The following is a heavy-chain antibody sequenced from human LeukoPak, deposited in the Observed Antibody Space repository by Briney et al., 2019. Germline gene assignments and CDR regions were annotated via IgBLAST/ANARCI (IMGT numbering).Heavy chain of an antibody. J-gene: IGHJ3*02. D-gene: IGHD3-3*01. CDR2: IYYSGST. Sequence: PSETLSLTCTVSGGSISSYYWSWIRQPPGKGVEWIGYIYYSGSTNYNPSLKRRVTISVHPSKTHFSLKLSSVTAADTAVYYFAKSFRVYYPVAFDIWGQGTMVTVSS. CDR3: AKSFRVYYPVAFDI. CDR1: GGSISSYY. V-gene: IGHV4-59*01.